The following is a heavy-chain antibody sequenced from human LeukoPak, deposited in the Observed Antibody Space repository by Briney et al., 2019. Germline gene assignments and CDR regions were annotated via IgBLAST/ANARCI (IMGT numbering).Heavy chain of an antibody. Sequence: GSLRHSCAASGFTFSSYGMHWVRQAPGKGLEWVAVISYDGSNKYYADSVKGRFTISRDNSKNTLYLQMNSLRAEDTAVHYCAKDEYSSSWYYFDYWGQGTLVTVSS. CDR2: ISYDGSNK. V-gene: IGHV3-30*18. D-gene: IGHD6-13*01. CDR3: AKDEYSSSWYYFDY. CDR1: GFTFSSYG. J-gene: IGHJ4*02.